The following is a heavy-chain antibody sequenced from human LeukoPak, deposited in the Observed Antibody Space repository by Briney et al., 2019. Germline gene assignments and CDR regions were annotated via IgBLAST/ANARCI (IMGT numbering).Heavy chain of an antibody. CDR3: ARRASTDAFDI. CDR2: IYPGDSDT. Sequence: GESLKISCKGSGYSFTSYWIGWVRPMPGKGLGWMGIIYPGDSDTRYSPSFQGQVTISADKSISTAYLQWSSLKASDTAMYYCARRASTDAFDIWGQGTMVTVSS. D-gene: IGHD5/OR15-5a*01. V-gene: IGHV5-51*01. J-gene: IGHJ3*02. CDR1: GYSFTSYW.